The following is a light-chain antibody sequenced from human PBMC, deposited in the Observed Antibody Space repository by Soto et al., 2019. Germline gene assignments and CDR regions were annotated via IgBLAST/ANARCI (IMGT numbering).Light chain of an antibody. CDR2: EVN. Sequence: QSALTQPPSASGSPGQSVAVSCAGMSSDFGDYNYVSWYQQHPGKAPKLLIFEVNRRPSGVPDRFSGSKSGNTASLTVSGLQAEDEAVYYCSSYADNTVIFGGGTKLTVL. V-gene: IGLV2-8*01. CDR1: SSDFGDYNY. J-gene: IGLJ2*01. CDR3: SSYADNTVI.